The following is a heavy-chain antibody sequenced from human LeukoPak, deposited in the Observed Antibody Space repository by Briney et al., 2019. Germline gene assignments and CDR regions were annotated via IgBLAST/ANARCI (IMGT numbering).Heavy chain of an antibody. CDR1: GGSISSSSYY. Sequence: SETLSLTCTVSGGSISSSSYYWGWIRQPPGKGLEWIGSIYYSGSTYYNPSLKSRVTISVDTSKNQFSMKVSSVTAADTAVYSWAKFKDTAKVTVDYWGQGTLVTVSS. CDR3: AKFKDTAKVTVDY. CDR2: IYYSGST. V-gene: IGHV4-39*01. J-gene: IGHJ4*02. D-gene: IGHD5-18*01.